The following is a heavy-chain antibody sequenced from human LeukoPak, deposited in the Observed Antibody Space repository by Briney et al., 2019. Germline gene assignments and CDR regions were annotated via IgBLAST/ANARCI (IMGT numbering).Heavy chain of an antibody. D-gene: IGHD3-3*01. CDR3: ADRPFFSVGY. CDR1: GGSISSSSYY. J-gene: IGHJ4*02. V-gene: IGHV4-39*07. Sequence: SETLSLTCTVSGGSISSSSYYWGWIRQPPGKGLEWIGSIYYSGSTYYNPSLKSRVTISVDTSKNQFSLKLSSVTAADTAVYYCADRPFFSVGYWGQGTLVTVSS. CDR2: IYYSGST.